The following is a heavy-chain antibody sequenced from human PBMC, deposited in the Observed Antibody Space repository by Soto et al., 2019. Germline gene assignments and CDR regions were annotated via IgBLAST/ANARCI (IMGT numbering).Heavy chain of an antibody. D-gene: IGHD5-18*01. CDR1: GGSVSSGSYY. V-gene: IGHV4-39*01. CDR3: ARHRGNLPWGYSYGGYYYYYGMDV. J-gene: IGHJ6*02. Sequence: SETLSLTCTVSGGSVSSGSYYWSWIRQPPGKGLEWIGYIYYSGSTYYNPSLKSRVTISVDTSKNQFSLKLSSVTAADTAVYYCARHRGNLPWGYSYGGYYYYYGMDVWGQGTTVTVSS. CDR2: IYYSGST.